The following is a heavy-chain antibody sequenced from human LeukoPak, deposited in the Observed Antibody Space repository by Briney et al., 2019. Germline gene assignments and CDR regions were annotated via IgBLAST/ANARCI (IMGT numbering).Heavy chain of an antibody. CDR3: ARSEAYDSSGYYWDY. CDR2: IYYTGSS. V-gene: IGHV4-31*03. CDR1: GGSISSENYY. D-gene: IGHD3-22*01. Sequence: SQILSLTCTVSGGSISSENYYWSWIRQHPGTGLEWIGYIYYTGSSYYNPSLKSRVTISVDTSKNQFSLKLTSVTAADTAVYYCARSEAYDSSGYYWDYWGQGTLVTVSS. J-gene: IGHJ4*02.